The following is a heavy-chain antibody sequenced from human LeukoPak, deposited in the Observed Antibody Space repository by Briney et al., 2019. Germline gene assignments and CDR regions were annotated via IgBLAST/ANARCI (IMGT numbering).Heavy chain of an antibody. CDR3: ARDKGSSSWEYYFDY. D-gene: IGHD6-13*01. Sequence: SETLSLTCAVSGGSISSYHWNWIRQPPGKGLEWIAYIYYSGSTNYNPSLESRVTMSVDTSKNQFSLKLSSVTAADTAVYYCARDKGSSSWEYYFDYWGQGTLVTVSS. J-gene: IGHJ4*02. CDR2: IYYSGST. CDR1: GGSISSYH. V-gene: IGHV4-59*12.